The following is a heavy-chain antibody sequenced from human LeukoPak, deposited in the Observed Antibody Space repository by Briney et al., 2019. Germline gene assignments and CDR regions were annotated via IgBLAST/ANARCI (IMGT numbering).Heavy chain of an antibody. Sequence: GGSLRPSCAASGFTFSNHAMNWVRQAPGKGLEWVSIISGSGSVTYYADSVKGRFTISRDNSKNTLYLQMNSLRAEDTAVYYCAKTSVGEGRIIGSGYFDNWGQGTLVTVSS. CDR1: GFTFSNHA. CDR3: AKTSVGEGRIIGSGYFDN. J-gene: IGHJ4*02. D-gene: IGHD2-15*01. CDR2: ISGSGSVT. V-gene: IGHV3-23*01.